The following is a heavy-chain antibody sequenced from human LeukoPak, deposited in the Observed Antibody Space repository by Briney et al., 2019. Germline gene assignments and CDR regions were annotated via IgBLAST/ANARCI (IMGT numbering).Heavy chain of an antibody. CDR3: ARDKSGTEFDY. Sequence: GASVKVSCKASGYIFSNYGISWVRQTPGQGLEWMGWINTCNGNTNYAQKLQGRVTMTTDTSTSTAYMELRSLGSDDTAVYYCARDKSGTEFDYWGQGTLVTVSS. CDR2: INTCNGNT. D-gene: IGHD1-7*01. V-gene: IGHV1-18*01. J-gene: IGHJ4*02. CDR1: GYIFSNYG.